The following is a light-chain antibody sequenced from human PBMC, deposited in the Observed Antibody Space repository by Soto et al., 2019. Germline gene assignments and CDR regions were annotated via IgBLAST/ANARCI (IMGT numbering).Light chain of an antibody. CDR3: QQSYSTPPWT. J-gene: IGKJ1*01. CDR2: AAA. V-gene: IGKV1-39*01. Sequence: DIQMTQSPSSLSASVGDRVTITCRASQSISSYLNWYQQKPRKAPKLLIYAAASLQSGVPSRFSGSGSATDFTLTISSLQPEDFATYYCQQSYSTPPWTFGQGTKVEIK. CDR1: QSISSY.